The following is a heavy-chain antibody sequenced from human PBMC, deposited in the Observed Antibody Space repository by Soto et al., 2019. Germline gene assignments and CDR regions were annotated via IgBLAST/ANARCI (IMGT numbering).Heavy chain of an antibody. V-gene: IGHV3-23*01. CDR3: AKAGRVAAAGTYYYDY. CDR2: ISGSGGST. D-gene: IGHD6-13*01. J-gene: IGHJ4*02. Sequence: EVQLLESGGGLVQPGGSLRLSFAASGFTFSSYTMSWVRQAPGMGLEWVSAISGSGGSTYYADSVKGRFTISRDNSKNTLFLQMNSLRAEDTAMYYCAKAGRVAAAGTYYYDYWGQGTLVTVSS. CDR1: GFTFSSYT.